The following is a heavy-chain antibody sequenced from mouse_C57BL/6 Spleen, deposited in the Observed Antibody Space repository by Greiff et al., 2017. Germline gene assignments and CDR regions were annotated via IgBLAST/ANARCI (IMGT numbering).Heavy chain of an antibody. V-gene: IGHV1-80*01. J-gene: IGHJ4*01. Sequence: VQRVESGAELVKPGASVKISCKASGYAFSSYWMNWVKQRPGKGLEWIGQIYPGDGDTNYNGKFKGKATLTADKSSSTAYMQLSSLTSEDSAVYFCARSHYGSSYAMDYWGQGTSVTVSS. D-gene: IGHD1-1*01. CDR3: ARSHYGSSYAMDY. CDR1: GYAFSSYW. CDR2: IYPGDGDT.